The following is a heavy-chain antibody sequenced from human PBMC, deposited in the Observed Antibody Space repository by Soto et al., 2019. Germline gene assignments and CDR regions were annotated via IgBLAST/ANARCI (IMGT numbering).Heavy chain of an antibody. CDR1: GYSFTSYW. CDR2: IYPGDSDT. Sequence: SLKISCKGSGYSFTSYWIGWVRQMPGKGLEWMGIIYPGDSDTRYSPSFQGQVTISADKSISTAYLQWSSLKASDTAMYYCARRTVAEHGAFDIWGQGTRVTVSS. CDR3: ARRTVAEHGAFDI. J-gene: IGHJ3*02. D-gene: IGHD4-17*01. V-gene: IGHV5-51*01.